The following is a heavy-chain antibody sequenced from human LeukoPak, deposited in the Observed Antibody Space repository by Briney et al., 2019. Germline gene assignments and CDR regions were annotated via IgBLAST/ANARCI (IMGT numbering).Heavy chain of an antibody. Sequence: GGSLRLFCAGSGFTFSSYEMNGVRQAPGKGLEWVSYISSSGSTIYYADSVKGRFTISRDNAKNSLYLQMNSLRAEDTAVYYCAELGITMIGGVWGKGTTVTISS. CDR3: AELGITMIGGV. CDR2: ISSSGSTI. J-gene: IGHJ6*04. V-gene: IGHV3-48*03. D-gene: IGHD3-10*02. CDR1: GFTFSSYE.